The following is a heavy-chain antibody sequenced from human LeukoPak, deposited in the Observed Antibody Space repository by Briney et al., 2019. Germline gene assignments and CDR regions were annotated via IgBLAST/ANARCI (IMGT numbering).Heavy chain of an antibody. CDR2: ISAYNGNT. V-gene: IGHV1-18*01. CDR1: GYTFTSYG. CDR3: ARDRLTVAGTTSFDY. Sequence: ASVTVSCKASGYTFTSYGISWVRQAPGQGLEWMGWISAYNGNTNYAQKLQGRVTMTTDTSTSTAYMELRSLRSDDTAVYYCARDRLTVAGTTSFDYRGQGTLVTVSS. D-gene: IGHD1-7*01. J-gene: IGHJ4*02.